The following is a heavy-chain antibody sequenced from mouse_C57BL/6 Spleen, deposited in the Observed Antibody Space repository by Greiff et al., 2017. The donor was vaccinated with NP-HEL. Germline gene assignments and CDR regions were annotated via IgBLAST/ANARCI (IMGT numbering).Heavy chain of an antibody. CDR3: ARGETYCAMDY. D-gene: IGHD3-2*01. CDR2: ISSGSSTI. CDR1: GFTFSDYG. Sequence: EVMLVESGGGLVKPGGSLKLSCAASGFTFSDYGMHWVRQAPEKGLEWVAYISSGSSTIYYADTVKGRFTISRDNAKNTLFLQMTSLRSEDTAMYYCARGETYCAMDYWGQGTSVTVSS. J-gene: IGHJ4*01. V-gene: IGHV5-17*01.